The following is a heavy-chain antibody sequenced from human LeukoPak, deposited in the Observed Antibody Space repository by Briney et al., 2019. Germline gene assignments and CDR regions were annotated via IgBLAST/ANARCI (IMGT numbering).Heavy chain of an antibody. V-gene: IGHV3-48*02. Sequence: GGSLRLSCAVSGLTFSSSWMDWVRQAPGKGLEWVSYISSSSSTIYYADSVKGRFTISRDNAKNSLYLQMNSLRDEDTAVYYCARDPPSYYYDSSGFDPWGQGTLVTVSS. J-gene: IGHJ5*02. CDR1: GLTFSSSW. CDR3: ARDPPSYYYDSSGFDP. CDR2: ISSSSSTI. D-gene: IGHD3-22*01.